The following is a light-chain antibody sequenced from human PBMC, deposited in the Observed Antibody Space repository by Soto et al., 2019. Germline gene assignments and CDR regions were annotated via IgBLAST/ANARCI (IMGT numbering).Light chain of an antibody. Sequence: EIVLTQSPGTLSLSPGERATLSCRASQSVSSSSLAWYQQKPGQAPRLLVYGASSRATGIPDRFSGSGSGTDVTLTISRLEPEDFAVYYCQQYGGSPLVTFGQGTKLEL. CDR3: QQYGGSPLVT. CDR1: QSVSSSS. CDR2: GAS. V-gene: IGKV3-20*01. J-gene: IGKJ2*01.